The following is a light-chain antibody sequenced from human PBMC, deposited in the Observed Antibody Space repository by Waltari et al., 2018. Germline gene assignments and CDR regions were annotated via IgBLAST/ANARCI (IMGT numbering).Light chain of an antibody. CDR3: QQYKSPTWT. CDR2: KAS. Sequence: DIQMTQSPSTLSAFVGDRVTITCRASQSISGWLAWYQQKPGKAPNLLIFKASTLESGVPSRFSGSGSGTEFTLTINSLQPDDFATYYCQQYKSPTWTFGQGTKV. CDR1: QSISGW. J-gene: IGKJ1*01. V-gene: IGKV1-5*03.